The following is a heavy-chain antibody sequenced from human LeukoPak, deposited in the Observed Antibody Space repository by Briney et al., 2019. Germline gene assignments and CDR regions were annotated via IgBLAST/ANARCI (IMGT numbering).Heavy chain of an antibody. D-gene: IGHD5/OR15-5a*01. CDR1: GYTFTSYG. CDR2: IIPIFGTA. Sequence: ASVKVSCKASGYTFTSYGISWVRQAPGQGLEWMGGIIPIFGTANYAQKFQGRVTITADESTSTAYMELSTLRSNDTAVYYCARLSTSPHHFPWGQGTLVTVSS. J-gene: IGHJ5*02. V-gene: IGHV1-69*13. CDR3: ARLSTSPHHFP.